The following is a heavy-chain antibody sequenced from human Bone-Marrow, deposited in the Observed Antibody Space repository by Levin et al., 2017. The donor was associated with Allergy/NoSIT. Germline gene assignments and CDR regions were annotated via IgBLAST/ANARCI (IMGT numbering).Heavy chain of an antibody. V-gene: IGHV3-21*01. J-gene: IGHJ4*02. D-gene: IGHD1-26*01. Sequence: PGGSLRLSCAASGFSFSTYSMNWVRQAPGKGPEWVSSISSSGTYIYYADSVKGRFTISRDNAKNSLYLQMNSLRVEDTAVYYCLRSMGSQKSPNDYWGQGTLVTVSS. CDR3: LRSMGSQKSPNDY. CDR1: GFSFSTYS. CDR2: ISSSGTYI.